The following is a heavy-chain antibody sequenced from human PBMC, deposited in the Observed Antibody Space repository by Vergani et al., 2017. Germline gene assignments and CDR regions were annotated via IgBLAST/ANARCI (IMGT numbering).Heavy chain of an antibody. J-gene: IGHJ6*04. CDR2: IIPIFGTA. Sequence: QVQLVQSGAEVKKPGSSVKVSCKASGGTFSSYAISWVRQAPGQGLEWMGGIIPIFGTANYAQKLQGRVTMTTDTSTSTAYMELRSLRSDDTAVYYCARDPDIVVVPAAPYYYYYYGMDVWGKGTTVTVSS. D-gene: IGHD2-2*01. V-gene: IGHV1-69*06. CDR3: ARDPDIVVVPAAPYYYYYYGMDV. CDR1: GGTFSSYA.